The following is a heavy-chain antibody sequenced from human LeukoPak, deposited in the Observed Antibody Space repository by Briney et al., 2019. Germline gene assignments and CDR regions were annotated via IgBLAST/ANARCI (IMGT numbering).Heavy chain of an antibody. D-gene: IGHD3-22*01. CDR1: GSAFCRSW. CDR3: ARPYYYDSSGYCVNGEVFFLH. Sequence: GGSLRLSCAAPGSAFCRSWIHWVRQAPGKGLEWVSHISSSGGTTYYADSVKGRFTISRDNAKNSLYLQMNSLRAEDTAVYYCARPYYYDSSGYCVNGEVFFLHWRRGTLVTVSS. J-gene: IGHJ4*02. CDR2: ISSSGGTT. V-gene: IGHV3-48*04.